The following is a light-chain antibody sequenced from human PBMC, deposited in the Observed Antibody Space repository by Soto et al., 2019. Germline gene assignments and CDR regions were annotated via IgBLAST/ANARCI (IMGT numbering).Light chain of an antibody. CDR3: AAWDDSLNGFV. CDR1: SSNIGSNS. CDR2: ADN. Sequence: QSVLTQPPSASGTPGQRVSISCSGSSSNIGSNSVQWHQQLPGTAPNLLIYADNQRPSGVPDRFSGSKSGTSASLAITGLQSGYEADYYCAAWDDSLNGFVFGTGTKLTVL. J-gene: IGLJ1*01. V-gene: IGLV1-44*01.